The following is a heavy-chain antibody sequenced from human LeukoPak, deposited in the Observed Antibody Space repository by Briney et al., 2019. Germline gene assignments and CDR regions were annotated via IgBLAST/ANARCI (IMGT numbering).Heavy chain of an antibody. D-gene: IGHD6-13*01. CDR1: GESFSGYY. CDR2: INHSGST. CDR3: ARSVNRSSWSNYYFDY. J-gene: IGHJ4*02. Sequence: SETLSLTCAVYGESFSGYYWSWIRQPPGKGLEWIGEINHSGSTNYNPSLKSRVTISVDTSKNQFSLKLSSVTAADTAVYYCARSVNRSSWSNYYFDYWGQGTLVTVSS. V-gene: IGHV4-34*01.